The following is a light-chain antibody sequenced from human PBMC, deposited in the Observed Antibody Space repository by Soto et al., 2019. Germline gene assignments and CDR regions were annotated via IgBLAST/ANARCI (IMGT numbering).Light chain of an antibody. CDR2: EVS. J-gene: IGLJ2*01. Sequence: QSVLTQPPSASGSPGQSVTISCTGTRSDVGGYNYVSWYQQHPGKAPKLMMYEVSKRPSGVPDRFSGSKSGNTASLTVSGLQAEDEAEYYCSSYAGNNNFVVFGGGTKVTVL. CDR3: SSYAGNNNFVV. CDR1: RSDVGGYNY. V-gene: IGLV2-8*01.